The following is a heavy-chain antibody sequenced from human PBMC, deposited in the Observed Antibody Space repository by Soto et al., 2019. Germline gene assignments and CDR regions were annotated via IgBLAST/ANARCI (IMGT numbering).Heavy chain of an antibody. CDR1: GGSISSSNW. CDR3: ARVGIAAAGPPLSWFDP. D-gene: IGHD6-13*01. CDR2: IYHSGST. Sequence: QVQLQESGPGLVKPSGTLSLTCAVSGGSISSSNWWSWVRQPPGKGLEWIGEIYHSGSTNYNPSLKSRVTISVDKSKNQFSLKLSSVTAADTAVYYCARVGIAAAGPPLSWFDPWGQGTLVTVSS. J-gene: IGHJ5*02. V-gene: IGHV4-4*02.